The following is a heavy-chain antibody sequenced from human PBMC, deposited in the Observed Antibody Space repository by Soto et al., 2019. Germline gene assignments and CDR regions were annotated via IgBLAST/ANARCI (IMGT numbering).Heavy chain of an antibody. CDR2: INHSGST. CDR3: ARAPRLMVYATKEISGVYYYYMDV. D-gene: IGHD2-8*01. J-gene: IGHJ6*03. V-gene: IGHV4-34*01. Sequence: SETLSLTCAVYGGSFSGYYWSWIRQPPGKGLEWIGEINHSGSTNYNPSLKSRVTISVDTSKNQFSLKLSSVTAADTAVYYCARAPRLMVYATKEISGVYYYYMDVWGKGTTVTVSS. CDR1: GGSFSGYY.